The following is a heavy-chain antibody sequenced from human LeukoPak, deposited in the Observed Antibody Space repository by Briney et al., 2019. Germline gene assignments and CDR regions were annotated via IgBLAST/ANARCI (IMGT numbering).Heavy chain of an antibody. J-gene: IGHJ4*02. CDR2: IKQDGSEK. CDR3: ARHSSGWYYFDN. D-gene: IGHD6-19*01. CDR1: GFTFSSYW. Sequence: GGSLRLSCAASGFTFSSYWMSWVRQAPGKGLEWVANIKQDGSEKYYVDSVKGRFTISRDDAKNSLYLQMNSLRVEDTAVYYCARHSSGWYYFDNWGQGTLVTVSS. V-gene: IGHV3-7*01.